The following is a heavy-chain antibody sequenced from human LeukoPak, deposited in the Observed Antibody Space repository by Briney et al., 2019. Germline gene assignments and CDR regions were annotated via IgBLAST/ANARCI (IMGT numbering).Heavy chain of an antibody. Sequence: GGSLRLSCAASGFTFRNYWMHWVRQAPGKGLLWVSRINSDGGSTRYADSVKGRFTIPRDNAKNTLYLHMNSLRAEDTAVYYCAKELGISPYSGVYPFDCWGQGTLVTVSS. CDR1: GFTFRNYW. J-gene: IGHJ4*02. D-gene: IGHD1-26*01. CDR2: INSDGGST. CDR3: AKELGISPYSGVYPFDC. V-gene: IGHV3-74*01.